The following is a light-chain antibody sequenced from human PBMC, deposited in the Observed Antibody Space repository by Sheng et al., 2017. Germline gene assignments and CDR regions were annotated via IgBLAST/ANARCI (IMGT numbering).Light chain of an antibody. V-gene: IGKV1-5*03. J-gene: IGKJ1*01. CDR1: QTFNSW. CDR3: QQYDTSPLT. CDR2: KAS. Sequence: DIQMTQSPSTLSASVGDRVTITCRASQTFNSWLAWYQQKPGKAPKLLIYKASNLESGVPSRFSGSGSGTEFTLTISSLQPDDFATYHCQQYDTSPLTFGQGTRVEIK.